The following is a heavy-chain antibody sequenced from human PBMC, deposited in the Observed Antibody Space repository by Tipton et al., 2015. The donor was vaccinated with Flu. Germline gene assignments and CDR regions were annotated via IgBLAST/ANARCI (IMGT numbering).Heavy chain of an antibody. CDR3: ARVHGDSGTLRFDP. J-gene: IGHJ5*02. Sequence: TLSLTCTVSGGSMTDAYWSWIRQPSGGGLEWLGYGYYTGITFYNPSLKSRVPIFLDISKNLFSLKMTSLSAADTATYYCARVHGDSGTLRFDPWGQGVLVTVSS. D-gene: IGHD3-10*01. CDR2: GYYTGIT. V-gene: IGHV4-30-4*01. CDR1: GGSMTDAY.